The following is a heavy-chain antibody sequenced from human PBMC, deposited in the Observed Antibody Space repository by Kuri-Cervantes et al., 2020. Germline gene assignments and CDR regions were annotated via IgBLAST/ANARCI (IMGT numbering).Heavy chain of an antibody. CDR3: TSGYGDFDY. Sequence: GGSLRLSCAASGFSLSNAWMSWVRQAPGKGLEWVGRIKSKSDGGKIEYPAPVKGRFTISRDDSKNTLYLQMNSLKTEDTAVYYCTSGYGDFDYWGQGTLVTVSS. D-gene: IGHD5-12*01. CDR1: GFSLSNAW. CDR2: IKSKSDGGKI. J-gene: IGHJ4*02. V-gene: IGHV3-15*01.